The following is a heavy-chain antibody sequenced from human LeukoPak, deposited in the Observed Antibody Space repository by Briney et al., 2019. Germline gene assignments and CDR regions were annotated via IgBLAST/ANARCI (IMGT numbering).Heavy chain of an antibody. V-gene: IGHV1-18*01. CDR2: ISAYNGNT. CDR1: GYTFTSYG. D-gene: IGHD3-16*01. CDR3: ARVPEGLGVLLMNFDY. Sequence: GASVKVCCKASGYTFTSYGISWVRQAPGQGLEWMGWISAYNGNTNYAQKLQGRVTMTTDTSTSTAYMELRSLRSDDTAVYYCARVPEGLGVLLMNFDYWGQGTLVTVSS. J-gene: IGHJ4*02.